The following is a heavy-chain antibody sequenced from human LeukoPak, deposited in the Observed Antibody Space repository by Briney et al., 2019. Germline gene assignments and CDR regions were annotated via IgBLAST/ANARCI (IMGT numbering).Heavy chain of an antibody. D-gene: IGHD3-9*01. Sequence: PSETLSLTCTVSGGSISSTNYYRGWIRQPPGKGLEWIGTIYYSGSTYYNPSLKSRVTISVDTSKNQFSLKLSSVTAADTAVYYCARRERYFDSYFNHWGQGTLVTVSS. CDR3: ARRERYFDSYFNH. V-gene: IGHV4-39*01. CDR2: IYYSGST. CDR1: GGSISSTNYY. J-gene: IGHJ4*02.